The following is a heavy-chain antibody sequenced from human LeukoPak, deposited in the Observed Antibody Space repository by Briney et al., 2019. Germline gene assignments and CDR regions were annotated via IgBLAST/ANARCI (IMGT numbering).Heavy chain of an antibody. D-gene: IGHD3-3*01. CDR1: GFTFSSYG. Sequence: RSPRLSCAASGFTFSSYGMHWVRQAPGKGLEWVAVISYDGSNKYYADSVKGRFTISRDNSKNTLYLQMNSLRAEDTAVYYCAKDFGITIFGVVIRNHYYYGMDVWGQGTTVTVSS. CDR3: AKDFGITIFGVVIRNHYYYGMDV. CDR2: ISYDGSNK. J-gene: IGHJ6*02. V-gene: IGHV3-30*18.